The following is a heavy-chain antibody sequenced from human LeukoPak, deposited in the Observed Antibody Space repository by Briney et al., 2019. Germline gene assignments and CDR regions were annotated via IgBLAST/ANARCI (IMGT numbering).Heavy chain of an antibody. CDR1: GFIFSTYE. Sequence: PGGSLRLSCAASGFIFSTYEMHWVRQAPGKGLEWVGRIKSKTDGGTTDYAAPVKGRFTISRGDSKNTLYLQMNSLKTEDTAVYYCTTDCVGATDFDYWGQGTLVTVSS. D-gene: IGHD1-26*01. CDR2: IKSKTDGGTT. CDR3: TTDCVGATDFDY. J-gene: IGHJ4*02. V-gene: IGHV3-15*01.